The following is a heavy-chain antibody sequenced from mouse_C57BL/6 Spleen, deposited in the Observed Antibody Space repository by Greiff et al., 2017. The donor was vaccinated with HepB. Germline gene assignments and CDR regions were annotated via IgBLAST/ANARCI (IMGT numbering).Heavy chain of an antibody. J-gene: IGHJ4*01. CDR2: IDPENGDT. D-gene: IGHD2-10*02. CDR3: TTGYGNYVPSYAMDY. Sequence: EVQLVESGAELVRPGASVKLSCTASGFNIKDDYMHWVKQRPEQGLEWIGWIDPENGDTEYASKFQGKATITADTSSNTAYLQLSSLTSEDTAVYYCTTGYGNYVPSYAMDYWGQGTSVTVSS. V-gene: IGHV14-4*01. CDR1: GFNIKDDY.